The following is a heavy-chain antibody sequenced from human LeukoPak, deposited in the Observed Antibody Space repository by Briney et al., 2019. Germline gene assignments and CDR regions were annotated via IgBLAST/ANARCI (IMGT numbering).Heavy chain of an antibody. V-gene: IGHV4-31*03. Sequence: TLSLTCTVSGGSISSGGYYWSWIRQHPGKGLEWIGYIYYSGSTYYNPSLKSRVTISVDTSKNQFSLKLSSVTAADTAVYYCARDYYDSSGYFGGDAFDIWGQGTMVTVSS. D-gene: IGHD3-22*01. CDR2: IYYSGST. CDR3: ARDYYDSSGYFGGDAFDI. CDR1: GGSISSGGYY. J-gene: IGHJ3*02.